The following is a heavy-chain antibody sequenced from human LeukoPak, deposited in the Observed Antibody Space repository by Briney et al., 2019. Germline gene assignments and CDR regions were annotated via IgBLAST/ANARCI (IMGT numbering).Heavy chain of an antibody. V-gene: IGHV1-2*02. D-gene: IGHD2-15*01. CDR1: GYTFTGYY. J-gene: IGHJ5*02. Sequence: GASVKVSCKASGYTFTGYYMHWVRQAPGQGLEWMGWINPNSGGTNYAQKFQGRVTMTRDTSISTAYMELSRLRSDDTAVYYCARAHIVVVVAATRGWFDPWGQGTLVTVSS. CDR3: ARAHIVVVVAATRGWFDP. CDR2: INPNSGGT.